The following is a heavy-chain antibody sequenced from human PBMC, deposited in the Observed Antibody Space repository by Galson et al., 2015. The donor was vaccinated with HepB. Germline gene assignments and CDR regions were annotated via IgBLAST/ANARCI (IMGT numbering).Heavy chain of an antibody. D-gene: IGHD2-2*01. CDR2: ISGSGGST. J-gene: IGHJ4*02. Sequence: SLRLSCAASGFTFSSYAMSWVRQAPGKGLEWVSAISGSGGSTYYADSVKGRFTISRDNSKNTLYLQMNSLRAEDTAVYYCAKFGHTVGGYCSSTSCHPIPGDYFDYWGQGTLVTVSS. CDR3: AKFGHTVGGYCSSTSCHPIPGDYFDY. V-gene: IGHV3-23*01. CDR1: GFTFSSYA.